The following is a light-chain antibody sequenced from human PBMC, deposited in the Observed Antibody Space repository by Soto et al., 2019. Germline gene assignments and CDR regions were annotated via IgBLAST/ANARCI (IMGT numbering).Light chain of an antibody. J-gene: IGKJ3*01. Sequence: EIVLTQSPGTLSLSPGERATLSCRASQSINNRYLAWYQQKPGQAPRLLIYCASSRSAGIPDRFIGSGSGTDFTLTICRREPEDFAVYYCQQFGSSPGFTFGPGTKVDIK. CDR2: CAS. V-gene: IGKV3-20*01. CDR1: QSINNRY. CDR3: QQFGSSPGFT.